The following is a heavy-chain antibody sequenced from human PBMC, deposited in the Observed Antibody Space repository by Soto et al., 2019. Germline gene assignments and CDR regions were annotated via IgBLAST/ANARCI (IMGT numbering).Heavy chain of an antibody. CDR3: ARALTVVVVVAATIDYFDY. Sequence: GGSLRLSCAASGFTFRNYYMSWIRQAPGKGLEWVSYISSSGSTIYYADSVKGRFTISRDNAQNSLYLQMNSLRAEDTAVYYCARALTVVVVVAATIDYFDYWGQGTLVTVSS. D-gene: IGHD2-15*01. J-gene: IGHJ4*02. V-gene: IGHV3-11*01. CDR2: ISSSGSTI. CDR1: GFTFRNYY.